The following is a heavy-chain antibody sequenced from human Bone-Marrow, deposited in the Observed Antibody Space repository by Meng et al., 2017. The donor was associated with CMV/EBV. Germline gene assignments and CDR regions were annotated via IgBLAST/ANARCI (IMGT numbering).Heavy chain of an antibody. V-gene: IGHV2-70*20. CDR1: GFSLSTSGMC. Sequence: SGPTLVKPTQTLTLTCTFSGFSLSTSGMCVSWVRQPPGKALEWLALIDWDDDKYYSTSLKTRLTISKDTSKNQVVLTMTNMDPVDTATYYCARQLVPLYYYGMDVWGQGPTVTVSS. CDR2: IDWDDDK. D-gene: IGHD6-13*01. J-gene: IGHJ6*02. CDR3: ARQLVPLYYYGMDV.